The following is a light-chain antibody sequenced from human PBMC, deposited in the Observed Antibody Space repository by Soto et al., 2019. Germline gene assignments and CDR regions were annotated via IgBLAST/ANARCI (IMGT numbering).Light chain of an antibody. CDR3: STWDDSLNGPL. V-gene: IGLV1-44*01. CDR1: SSNIGGNT. J-gene: IGLJ2*01. CDR2: SNS. Sequence: QSVLTQPPSASGTPGQRVTISCSGSSSNIGGNTVNWYQKVPGAAPKLIIFSNSQRPSGVPDRYSGSKSGTSASLAIGGLQSEDEAEYYCSTWDDSLNGPLFGGGTKLTVL.